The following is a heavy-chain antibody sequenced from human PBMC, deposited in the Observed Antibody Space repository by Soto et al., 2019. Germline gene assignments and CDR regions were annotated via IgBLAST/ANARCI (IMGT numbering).Heavy chain of an antibody. CDR2: ISYDGSNK. Sequence: QVQLVESGGGVVQPGRSLRLSCAASGFTFSSYAMHWVRQAPGKGLEWVAVISYDGSNKYYADSVKGRFTISRDNSKNTLYLQINSLRAEDTAVYYCAREPTYSSGWYDDANYWGQGTLVTVSS. CDR3: AREPTYSSGWYDDANY. CDR1: GFTFSSYA. V-gene: IGHV3-30-3*01. D-gene: IGHD6-19*01. J-gene: IGHJ4*02.